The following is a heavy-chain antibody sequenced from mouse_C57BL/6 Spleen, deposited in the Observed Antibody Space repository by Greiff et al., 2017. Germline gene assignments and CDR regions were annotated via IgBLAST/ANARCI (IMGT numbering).Heavy chain of an antibody. J-gene: IGHJ2*01. Sequence: LQQSGASVKISCKASGYAFSSYWMNWVKQRPGKGLEWIGQIYPGDGDTNYNGKFKGKATLTADKSSSPAYMQRSSLTSEDSAVYFCARRATTVVDYWGQGTTLTVSS. CDR3: ARRATTVVDY. CDR2: IYPGDGDT. CDR1: GYAFSSYW. V-gene: IGHV1-80*01. D-gene: IGHD1-1*01.